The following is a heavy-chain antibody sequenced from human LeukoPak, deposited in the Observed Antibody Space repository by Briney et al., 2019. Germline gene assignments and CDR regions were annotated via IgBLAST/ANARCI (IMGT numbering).Heavy chain of an antibody. J-gene: IGHJ4*02. CDR2: ISSSGSTI. D-gene: IGHD3-10*01. CDR1: GFTFSSYY. CDR3: ASVQDYSFDY. Sequence: PGGSLRLSCAASGFTFSSYYMSWVRQAPGKGLEWVSYISSSGSTIYYAGSVKGRFTISRDNAKNSLYLQMNSLRAEDTAVYYCASVQDYSFDYWGQGTLVTVSS. V-gene: IGHV3-48*03.